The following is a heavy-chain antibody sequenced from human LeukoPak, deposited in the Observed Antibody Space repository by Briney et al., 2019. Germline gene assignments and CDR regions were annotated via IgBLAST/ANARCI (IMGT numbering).Heavy chain of an antibody. CDR3: ATNLVVVAATDY. CDR1: GYTLTELS. Sequence: ASVKVSCKVSGYTLTELSMHWVRQAPGKGLEWMGGFDPEDGETIYAQKFQGRDTMTEDTSTDTAYMELSSLRSEDTAVYYCATNLVVVAATDYWGQGTLVTVST. D-gene: IGHD2-15*01. V-gene: IGHV1-24*01. CDR2: FDPEDGET. J-gene: IGHJ4*02.